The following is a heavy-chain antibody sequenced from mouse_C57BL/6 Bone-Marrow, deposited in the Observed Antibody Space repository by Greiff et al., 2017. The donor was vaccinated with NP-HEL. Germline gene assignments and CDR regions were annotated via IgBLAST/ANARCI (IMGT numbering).Heavy chain of an antibody. CDR1: GYAFSSSW. D-gene: IGHD1-1*01. CDR3: ARGSSYPAWFAY. J-gene: IGHJ3*01. Sequence: LQESGPELVKPGASVKISCKASGYAFSSSWMNWVKQRPGKGLEWIGRIYPGDGDTNYNGKFKGKATLTADKSSSTAYMQLSSLTSEDSAVYFCARGSSYPAWFAYWGQGTLVTVSA. V-gene: IGHV1-82*01. CDR2: IYPGDGDT.